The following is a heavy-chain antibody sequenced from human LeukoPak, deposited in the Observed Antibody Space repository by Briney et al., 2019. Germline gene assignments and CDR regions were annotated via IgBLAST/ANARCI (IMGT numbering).Heavy chain of an antibody. CDR2: INGDGRTT. Sequence: PGGSLRLSCAAAGFTFSDSWMHWVRQAPGKGLVWVSRINGDGRTTSYADSVRGRFTISRDNAKNTVFLQMNSLRAEDTAVYYCAKDKGSGSYYLLSPFDYWGQGTLVTVSS. CDR1: GFTFSDSW. V-gene: IGHV3-74*01. D-gene: IGHD3-10*01. J-gene: IGHJ4*02. CDR3: AKDKGSGSYYLLSPFDY.